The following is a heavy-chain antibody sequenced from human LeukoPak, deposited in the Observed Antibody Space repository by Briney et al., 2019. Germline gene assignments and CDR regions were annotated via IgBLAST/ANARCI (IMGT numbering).Heavy chain of an antibody. V-gene: IGHV2-5*01. CDR2: IYWNEDK. Sequence: SGPTLVKPTQTLTLTCTFSGFSLSTSGVGVGWIRQPQGKALEWLALIYWNEDKRYSPSLKSRLTITKDTSKNQVVLTMNNMDPADTATYYCARSLDPYCSGGSCYSDFDHWGQGTLVTVSS. CDR1: GFSLSTSGVG. CDR3: ARSLDPYCSGGSCYSDFDH. D-gene: IGHD2-15*01. J-gene: IGHJ4*02.